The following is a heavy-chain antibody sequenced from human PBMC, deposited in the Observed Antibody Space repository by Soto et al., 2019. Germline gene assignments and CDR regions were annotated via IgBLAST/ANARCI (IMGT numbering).Heavy chain of an antibody. Sequence: QVQLQQWGAGLLKPSETLSLTCAVYGGSFSGYYWSWIRQPPGKGLEWIGEINHSGSTNYNPSLKSRVTRSVDTSKIQFSLKLSSVTAADTAVYYCAREYGDYGVIDYWGQGTLVTVSS. CDR2: INHSGST. CDR1: GGSFSGYY. CDR3: AREYGDYGVIDY. V-gene: IGHV4-34*01. D-gene: IGHD4-17*01. J-gene: IGHJ4*02.